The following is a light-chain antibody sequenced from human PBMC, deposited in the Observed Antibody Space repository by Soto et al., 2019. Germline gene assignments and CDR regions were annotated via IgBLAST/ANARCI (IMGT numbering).Light chain of an antibody. CDR2: VAS. V-gene: IGKV1-33*01. Sequence: DIQMTQSPSSLSASVGDRVTITCQACHDFYIYLNWYQQKPGKAPKLLIFVASNLETGVPSRFSVSRSGTDFTCSISSLQPEDSAAYYCQQYDNRPTLTFGGGTEMEIK. CDR1: HDFYIY. J-gene: IGKJ4*01. CDR3: QQYDNRPTLT.